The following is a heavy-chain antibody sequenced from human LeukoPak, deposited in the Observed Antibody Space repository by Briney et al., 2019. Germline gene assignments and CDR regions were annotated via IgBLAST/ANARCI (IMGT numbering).Heavy chain of an antibody. Sequence: PGGSLRLSCAASGFTFDDFAMHWVRQVPGKGLEWVSGIAWNGGRAAFADSVKGRFNISRDNDKNSLYLQMNSLRAEDTALYYCAKGRGSGVRGGSWGMDVWGQGTTVTVSS. CDR1: GFTFDDFA. CDR3: AKGRGSGVRGGSWGMDV. J-gene: IGHJ6*02. V-gene: IGHV3-9*01. D-gene: IGHD2-8*02. CDR2: IAWNGGRA.